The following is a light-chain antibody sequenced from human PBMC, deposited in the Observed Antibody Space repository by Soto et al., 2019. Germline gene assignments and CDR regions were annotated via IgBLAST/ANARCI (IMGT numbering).Light chain of an antibody. CDR1: SSDVGGYNY. V-gene: IGLV2-14*01. Sequence: QSVLTQPASVSGSPGQSITISCTGTSSDVGGYNYVSWYQQHPGKAPQLIIYEVSNRPSGVSNRFSGSKSANTASLTISGLQAEDEADYYCSSYTTSNTWVFGGGTKLTVL. CDR2: EVS. CDR3: SSYTTSNTWV. J-gene: IGLJ3*02.